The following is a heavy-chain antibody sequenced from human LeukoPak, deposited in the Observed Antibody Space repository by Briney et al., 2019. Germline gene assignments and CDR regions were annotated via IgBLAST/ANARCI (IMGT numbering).Heavy chain of an antibody. CDR1: GGPISSSNYY. Sequence: PSETLSLTCTVSGGPISSSNYYWGWIRQPPGKGLEWIGSIYYSGSTYQNLSLKSRITISVDTSKNQFSLKLNSLTAADTAVYYCAXQIGGGELXWFDPWGQGTLVTVSS. D-gene: IGHD1-26*01. CDR2: IYYSGST. J-gene: IGHJ5*02. CDR3: AXQIGGGELXWFDP. V-gene: IGHV4-39*01.